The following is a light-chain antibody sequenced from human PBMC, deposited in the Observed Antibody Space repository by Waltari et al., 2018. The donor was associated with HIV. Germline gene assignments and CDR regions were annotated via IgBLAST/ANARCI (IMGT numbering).Light chain of an antibody. J-gene: IGLJ2*01. CDR2: EVS. Sequence: QSALTQPASVSGSPGQSITISCTGTSSDVGGYNYVSWYQQHPGKAPKLMIYEVSKRPSGVSNRFSGSKSGNTASLTISGLQAEDEADYYCSSYTSSSTRGVFGGGTKLTVL. V-gene: IGLV2-14*01. CDR1: SSDVGGYNY. CDR3: SSYTSSSTRGV.